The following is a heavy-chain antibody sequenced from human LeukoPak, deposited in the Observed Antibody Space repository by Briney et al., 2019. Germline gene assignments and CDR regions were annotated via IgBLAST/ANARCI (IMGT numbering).Heavy chain of an antibody. J-gene: IGHJ4*02. CDR1: GDSVSSKTAT. Sequence: SQTLSLTCAISGDSVSSKTATWNWIRQSPSRGLEWLGRTYFWSKWYYDYAMSVKGRVTINPDTSKNHFSLHLDSVTPEDTAVYYCARDHWYDILSFDYWGQGTLVTVSS. V-gene: IGHV6-1*01. CDR3: ARDHWYDILSFDY. D-gene: IGHD1-14*01. CDR2: TYFWSKWYY.